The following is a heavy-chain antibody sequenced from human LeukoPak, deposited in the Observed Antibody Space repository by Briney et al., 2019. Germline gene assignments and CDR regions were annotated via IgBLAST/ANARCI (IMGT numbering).Heavy chain of an antibody. D-gene: IGHD3-22*01. CDR3: GGGDSSGSPDY. CDR1: GFYFNAYL. Sequence: GGSLRLSCVASGFYFNAYLMSWVRQAPGKGLEWVANIKQDGSQKFYLDSVKGRFTISRDNAKNTLYLEMNSLRAEDTAVYYCGGGDSSGSPDYWGQGTLVTVSS. CDR2: IKQDGSQK. J-gene: IGHJ4*02. V-gene: IGHV3-7*04.